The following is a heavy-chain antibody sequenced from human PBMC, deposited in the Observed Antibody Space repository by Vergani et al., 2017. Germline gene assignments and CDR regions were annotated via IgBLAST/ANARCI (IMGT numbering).Heavy chain of an antibody. Sequence: QVQLVQSGAEVKKPGSSVKVSCKASGGTFSSFGISWVRQAPGQGLEWLGTIIPIFDTPNYAEKFQGRLTITADEATSTAYMEVSSLRSEDTAVYYVARDYTEHSRTFWYSSYMDVWGKGTTVTVSS. CDR1: GGTFSSFG. CDR2: IIPIFDTP. V-gene: IGHV1-69*18. D-gene: IGHD4-11*01. CDR3: ARDYTEHSRTFWYSSYMDV. J-gene: IGHJ6*03.